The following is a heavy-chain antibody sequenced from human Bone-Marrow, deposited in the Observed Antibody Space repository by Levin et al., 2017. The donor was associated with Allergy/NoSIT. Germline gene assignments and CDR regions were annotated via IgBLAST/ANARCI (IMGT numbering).Heavy chain of an antibody. CDR2: ISASGGAR. J-gene: IGHJ1*01. Sequence: PGGSLRLSCVASGFTFGSFAMNWVRQRPGKGLEWVASISASGGARNYADSVKGRFTISRDNSMNPFYLQMNDLRVEDTATYYCSSPASKSLSNHWGQGTLVTVSS. CDR3: SSPASKSLSNH. D-gene: IGHD5/OR15-5a*01. V-gene: IGHV3-23*01. CDR1: GFTFGSFA.